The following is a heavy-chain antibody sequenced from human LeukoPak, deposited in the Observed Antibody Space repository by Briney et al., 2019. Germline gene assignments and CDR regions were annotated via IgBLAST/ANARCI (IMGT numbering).Heavy chain of an antibody. J-gene: IGHJ6*03. Sequence: SETLSLTCTVAGGSISSSSYYWGWIRQPPGKGLEWIGSIYYSGSTYYNPSLKSRVTISVDTSKNQFSLKLSSVTAADTAVYYCASRLRWQYYYYYYMDVWGKGTTVTISS. CDR1: GGSISSSSYY. CDR3: ASRLRWQYYYYYYMDV. CDR2: IYYSGST. V-gene: IGHV4-39*01. D-gene: IGHD4-23*01.